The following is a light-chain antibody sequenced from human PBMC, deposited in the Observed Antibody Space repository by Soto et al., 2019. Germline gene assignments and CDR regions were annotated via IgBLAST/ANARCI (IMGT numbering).Light chain of an antibody. CDR1: QGISSY. CDR2: AAS. CDR3: EEYYSYPPWT. J-gene: IGKJ1*01. V-gene: IGKV1-8*01. Sequence: AIRMTQSPSSPSASTGARVTITCRASQGISSYLAWYQQKPGKAPKLRIYAASTLQSGVPSRFSGSGPGTDFTLAISCPQSEAFATYYCEEYYSYPPWTFGQGTKVDIK.